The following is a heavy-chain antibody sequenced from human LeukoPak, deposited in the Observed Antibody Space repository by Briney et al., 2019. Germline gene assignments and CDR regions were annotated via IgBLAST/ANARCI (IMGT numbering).Heavy chain of an antibody. J-gene: IGHJ5*02. D-gene: IGHD3-22*01. Sequence: PSETLSLTCTVSGGSISSGDYYWSWIRQPPGKGLEWIGYIYYSGSTYYNPSLKSRVTISVDTSKNQFSLKLSSVTAADTAVYYCARDPVDYYDSSGYYHNWFDPWGQGTLVTVSS. CDR1: GGSISSGDYY. CDR2: IYYSGST. CDR3: ARDPVDYYDSSGYYHNWFDP. V-gene: IGHV4-30-4*01.